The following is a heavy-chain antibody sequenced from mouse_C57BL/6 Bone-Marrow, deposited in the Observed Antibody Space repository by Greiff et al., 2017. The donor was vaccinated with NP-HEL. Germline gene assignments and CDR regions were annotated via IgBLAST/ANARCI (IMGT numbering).Heavy chain of an antibody. CDR1: GFTFSSYA. CDR2: ISSGGDYI. D-gene: IGHD2-1*01. CDR3: TRVYGNYVGYVYFDV. Sequence: EVHLVESGAGLVKPGGSLKLSCAASGFTFSSYAMSWVRQTPEKRLEWVAYISSGGDYIYYADHVKGRITISRDNARNTLYLQMSSLKSEDTAMYYCTRVYGNYVGYVYFDVWGTGTTVTVSS. V-gene: IGHV5-9-1*02. J-gene: IGHJ1*03.